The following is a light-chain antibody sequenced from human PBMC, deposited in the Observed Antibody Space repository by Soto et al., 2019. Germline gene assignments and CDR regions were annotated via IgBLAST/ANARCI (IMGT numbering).Light chain of an antibody. CDR1: SSDIGAYIY. V-gene: IGLV2-8*01. CDR2: EVS. Sequence: QSVLTRPPSASGSPGQSVTISCTGTSSDIGAYIYVSWHQQHPGKAPKLMISEVSRRPSGVPERFSGSKSGNTASLTVSGLQADDEAHYYCSSNAGSNNLVFGTGTKVT. CDR3: SSNAGSNNLV. J-gene: IGLJ1*01.